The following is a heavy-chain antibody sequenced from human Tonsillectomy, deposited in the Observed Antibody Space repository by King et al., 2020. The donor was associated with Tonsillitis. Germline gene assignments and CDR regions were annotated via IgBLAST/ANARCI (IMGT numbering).Heavy chain of an antibody. D-gene: IGHD3-22*01. CDR3: ARGGGSGYYYGDAFDI. CDR1: GFTFSSYS. Sequence: DVQLVESGEGLVKPGGSLRLSCAASGFTFSSYSMNWVRQAPGKGLEWVSSISSSSSYIYYADSVKGRFTISRDNAKNSLYLQMNSLRAEDTAVYYCARGGGSGYYYGDAFDIWGQGTMVTVSS. J-gene: IGHJ3*02. V-gene: IGHV3-21*01. CDR2: ISSSSSYI.